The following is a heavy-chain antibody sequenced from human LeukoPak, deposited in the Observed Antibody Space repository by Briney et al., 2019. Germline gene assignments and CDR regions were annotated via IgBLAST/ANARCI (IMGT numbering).Heavy chain of an antibody. D-gene: IGHD3-22*01. Sequence: GGSLRLSCAASGFTFSSYWMSWVRQAPGKGLEWVAFIRYDGSNKYYADSVKGRFTISRDNSKNTLYLQMNSLRAEDTAVYYCAKDIYYYDSSGPLYWGQGTLVTVSS. J-gene: IGHJ4*02. CDR3: AKDIYYYDSSGPLY. V-gene: IGHV3-30*02. CDR1: GFTFSSYW. CDR2: IRYDGSNK.